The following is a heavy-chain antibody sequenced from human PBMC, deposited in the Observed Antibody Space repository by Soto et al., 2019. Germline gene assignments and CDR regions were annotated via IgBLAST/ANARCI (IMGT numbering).Heavy chain of an antibody. CDR3: AREGALKPFSS. V-gene: IGHV3-21*01. J-gene: IGHJ5*02. Sequence: GGSLRLSCVASGFTFSNYNMNWVRQAPGKGLEWVSHISGTSVYIHYADSVKGRFTISRDSAENSVYLQMDSLRVEDTAVYYCAREGALKPFSSWGQGALVTVSS. CDR1: GFTFSNYN. CDR2: ISGTSVYI.